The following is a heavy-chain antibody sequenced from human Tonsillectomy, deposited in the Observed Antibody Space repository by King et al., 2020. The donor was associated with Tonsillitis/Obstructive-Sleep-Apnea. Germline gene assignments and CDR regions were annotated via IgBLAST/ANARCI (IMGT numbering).Heavy chain of an antibody. CDR3: ASPSVAISHEDAFDI. CDR2: IYDSGST. CDR1: GGSISIYY. Sequence: QLQESGPGLVKPSETLSLTCFVSGGSISIYYWSWIRQPPGKGLEWIGYIYDSGSTDYNPSLKSRVTISVDTSKNRFSLRLSSVTAADTAVYYCASPSVAISHEDAFDIWGQGTMVTVSS. J-gene: IGHJ3*02. D-gene: IGHD6-19*01. V-gene: IGHV4-59*01.